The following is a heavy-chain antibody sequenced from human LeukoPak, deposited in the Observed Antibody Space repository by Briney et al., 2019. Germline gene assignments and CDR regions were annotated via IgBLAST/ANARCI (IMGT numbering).Heavy chain of an antibody. CDR2: ISAYNGNT. V-gene: IGHV1-18*01. CDR1: GGTFSSYA. J-gene: IGHJ6*02. Sequence: ASVKVSCKASGGTFSSYAISWVRQAPGQGLEWMGWISAYNGNTNYAQKLQGRVTMTTDTSTSTTYMELRSLRSDDTAVYYCARESVGFLEWLQRYYYYGMDVWGQGTTVTVSS. CDR3: ARESVGFLEWLQRYYYYGMDV. D-gene: IGHD3-3*01.